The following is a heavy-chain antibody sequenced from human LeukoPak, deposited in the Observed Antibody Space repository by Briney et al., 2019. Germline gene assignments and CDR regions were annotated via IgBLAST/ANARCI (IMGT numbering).Heavy chain of an antibody. CDR2: IYYTGVT. CDR3: TRGGSGYPLDY. J-gene: IGHJ4*02. CDR1: TGSMSSYY. Sequence: SETLSLTCAVYTGSMSSYYWSRIRQPPGKGLEWIGYIYYTGVTNYSPSLKRRLTISLDTAMKQFSLNLRSVTAADTAMYYCTRGGSGYPLDYWGQGTLVTVSS. V-gene: IGHV4-59*01. D-gene: IGHD3-22*01.